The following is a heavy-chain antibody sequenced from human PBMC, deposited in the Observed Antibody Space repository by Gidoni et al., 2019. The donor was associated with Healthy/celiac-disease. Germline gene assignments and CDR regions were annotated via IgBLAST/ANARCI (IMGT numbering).Heavy chain of an antibody. CDR2: IWYDGSNK. CDR1: GFTFSSYG. CDR3: ARDGIWLERPEGAFDI. V-gene: IGHV3-33*01. Sequence: QVQLVESGGGVVQPGRSLRLSCAASGFTFSSYGMHWVRQAPGKGLEWVAVIWYDGSNKYYADSVKGRFTISRDNSKNTLYLQMNSLRAEDTAVYYCARDGIWLERPEGAFDIWGQGTMVTVSS. D-gene: IGHD1-1*01. J-gene: IGHJ3*02.